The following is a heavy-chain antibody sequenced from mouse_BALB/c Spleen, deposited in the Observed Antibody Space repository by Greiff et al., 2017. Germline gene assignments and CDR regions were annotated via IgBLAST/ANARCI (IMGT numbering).Heavy chain of an antibody. J-gene: IGHJ4*01. CDR3: TRSGDYGWGDAMDY. CDR1: GYTFTSYW. D-gene: IGHD1-2*01. V-gene: IGHV1S22*01. CDR2: IYPGSGST. Sequence: LQQPGSELVRPGASVKLSCKASGYTFTSYWMHWVKQRHGQGLEWIGNIYPGSGSTNYDEKFKSKGTLTVDTSSSTAYMHLSSLTSEDSAVYYCTRSGDYGWGDAMDYWGQGTSGTVSS.